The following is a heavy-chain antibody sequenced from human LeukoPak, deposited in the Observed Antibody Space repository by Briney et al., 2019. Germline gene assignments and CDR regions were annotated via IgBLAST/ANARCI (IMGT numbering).Heavy chain of an antibody. CDR3: ARVRYCSSTSCYAERGYFDY. V-gene: IGHV4-30-2*01. CDR2: IYHSGST. J-gene: IGHJ4*02. D-gene: IGHD2-2*01. Sequence: SQTLSLTCAVSGVSISSGGYSWRWLRQPPGKGLEWIGYIYHSGSTYYNPSLKSRVTISVDRSKNQFSLKLSSVTAADTAVYYCARVRYCSSTSCYAERGYFDYWGQGTLVTVSS. CDR1: GVSISSGGYS.